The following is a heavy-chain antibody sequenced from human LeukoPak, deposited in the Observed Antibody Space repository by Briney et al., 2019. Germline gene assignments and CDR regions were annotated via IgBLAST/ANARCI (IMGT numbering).Heavy chain of an antibody. Sequence: PGGSLRLSCAASGFTFDSYALHWVRQAPGKGLEWLAIITYDGTNKYYADSVKGRFTISRDNSKNTLFLQMNSLRAEDTAVYYCTRDHITSWQIDFWGQGTMVTVSS. V-gene: IGHV3-30-3*01. J-gene: IGHJ4*02. CDR1: GFTFDSYA. CDR3: TRDHITSWQIDF. CDR2: ITYDGTNK. D-gene: IGHD2-2*01.